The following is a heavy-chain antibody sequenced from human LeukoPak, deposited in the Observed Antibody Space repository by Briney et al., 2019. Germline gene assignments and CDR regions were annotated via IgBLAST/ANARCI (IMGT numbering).Heavy chain of an antibody. V-gene: IGHV3-11*01. CDR3: ARDRQYSSSWSPDAFDI. D-gene: IGHD6-13*01. J-gene: IGHJ3*02. CDR1: GFTFSDYY. CDR2: ISSSGSTI. Sequence: GGSLRLSCAASGFTFSDYYMSWIRQAPGKGLEWVSYISSSGSTIYYADSVKGRFTISRDNAKNSLYLQMNSLRAEDTAVYYCARDRQYSSSWSPDAFDIWGQGTMVTVSS.